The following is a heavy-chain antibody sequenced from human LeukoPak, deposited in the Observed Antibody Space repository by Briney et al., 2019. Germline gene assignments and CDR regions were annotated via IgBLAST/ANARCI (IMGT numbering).Heavy chain of an antibody. Sequence: SETLSLTCTVSNDSISSGDYYWNWIRQPSGKGLEWIGYIFHRGGTSYNPSLKSRILFSVDTSQNQFSLKLNSVTAADTAVYYCVREILYCSGGSCYRGPFDNWGQGTLVTVSA. CDR1: NDSISSGDYY. CDR3: VREILYCSGGSCYRGPFDN. J-gene: IGHJ4*02. D-gene: IGHD2-15*01. V-gene: IGHV4-30-4*01. CDR2: IFHRGGT.